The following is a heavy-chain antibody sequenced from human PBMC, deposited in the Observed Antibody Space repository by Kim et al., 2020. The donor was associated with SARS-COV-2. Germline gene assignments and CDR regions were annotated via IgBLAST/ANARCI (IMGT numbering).Heavy chain of an antibody. D-gene: IGHD3-10*01. Sequence: GGSLRLSCAASGFTFTTYSMSWVRQAPGEGLEWISSINSGGDDTYYADSVKGRFTISRDNSRNTVFLQMNGLRAEDTAVYYCANRSRVLGGFDYWGQGTL. V-gene: IGHV3-23*01. CDR1: GFTFTTYS. CDR2: INSGGDDT. CDR3: ANRSRVLGGFDY. J-gene: IGHJ4*02.